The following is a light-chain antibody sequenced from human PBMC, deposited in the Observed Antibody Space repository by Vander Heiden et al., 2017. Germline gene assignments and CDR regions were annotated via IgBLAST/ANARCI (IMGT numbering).Light chain of an antibody. CDR2: KAS. CDR1: QSFYRW. Sequence: DIQMTQSPSTLSASVGDRVTITCRASQSFYRWLAWYQQKPGKAPKLLIYKASTLECGVPSRFSGSGSGTEFTLTISSLQPDDFATYYCQQYNSYLTFGGGTKVEIK. J-gene: IGKJ4*01. V-gene: IGKV1-5*03. CDR3: QQYNSYLT.